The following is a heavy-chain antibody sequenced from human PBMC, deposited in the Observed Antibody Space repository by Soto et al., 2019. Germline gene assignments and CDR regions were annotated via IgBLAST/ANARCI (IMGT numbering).Heavy chain of an antibody. J-gene: IGHJ6*03. D-gene: IGHD3-10*01. V-gene: IGHV4-39*01. CDR2: IYYSGST. CDR1: GGSISSSSYY. CDR3: ARLVRGYYYYMDV. Sequence: SETLSLTCTVSGGSISSSSYYWGWIRQPPGKGLEWIGSIYYSGSTYYNPSLKSRVTISVDTSKNQFSLKLSSVTAADTAVYYCARLVRGYYYYMDVWGKGTTVTVSS.